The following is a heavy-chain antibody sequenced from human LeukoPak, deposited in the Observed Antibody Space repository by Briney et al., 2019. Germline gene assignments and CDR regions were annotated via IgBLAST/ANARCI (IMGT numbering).Heavy chain of an antibody. CDR2: ISGSGGST. CDR3: AKGSGSYPGSGYGMDV. D-gene: IGHD1-26*01. CDR1: GFTFSSYA. J-gene: IGHJ6*02. Sequence: GGSLRLSCAASGFTFSSYAMSRVRQAPGKGLEWVSAISGSGGSTYYADSVKGRFTISRDSSKNTLYLQMNSLRAEDTAVYYCAKGSGSYPGSGYGMDVWGQGTTVTVSS. V-gene: IGHV3-23*01.